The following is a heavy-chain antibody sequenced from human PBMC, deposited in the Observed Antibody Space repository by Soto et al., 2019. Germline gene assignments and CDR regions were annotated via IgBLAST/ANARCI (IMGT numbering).Heavy chain of an antibody. CDR2: LTDSGRTT. D-gene: IGHD2-2*01. CDR3: ARDESLPAAHTD. J-gene: IGHJ4*02. V-gene: IGHV3-23*01. Sequence: VGSLRLSCAASGFTFRICAMAWVRQAPGKGLEWVAGLTDSGRTTSYTDSVKGRFTISRDNSKNTLYLQMNSLRAEDTAVYYCARDESLPAAHTDWGQGTLVPVSS. CDR1: GFTFRICA.